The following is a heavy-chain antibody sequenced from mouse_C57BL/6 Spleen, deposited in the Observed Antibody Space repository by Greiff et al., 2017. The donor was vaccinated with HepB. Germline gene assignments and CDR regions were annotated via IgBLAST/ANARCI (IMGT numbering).Heavy chain of an antibody. D-gene: IGHD1-1*01. Sequence: EVKVVESGGGLVKPGGSLKLSCAASGFTFSDYGMHWVRQAPEKGLEWVAYISSGSSTIYYADTVKGRFTISIDNAKNTLFLQMTSLRSEDTAMYYCARSGSSYFDYWGQGTTLTVSS. CDR1: GFTFSDYG. CDR3: ARSGSSYFDY. V-gene: IGHV5-17*01. J-gene: IGHJ2*01. CDR2: ISSGSSTI.